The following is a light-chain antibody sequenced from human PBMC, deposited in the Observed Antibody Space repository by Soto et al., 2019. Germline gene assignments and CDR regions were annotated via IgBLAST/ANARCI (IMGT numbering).Light chain of an antibody. CDR2: TTS. Sequence: DIQMTQSPSSVSASVGDRVTITCRASQSINNWLAWYQQKPGEPPKLLIYTTSNLQSGVPSRFSGSGSGTDFTLTISSLQPEDFATYYCQQANSFPLTFGGGTKVEIK. J-gene: IGKJ4*01. CDR1: QSINNW. CDR3: QQANSFPLT. V-gene: IGKV1D-12*01.